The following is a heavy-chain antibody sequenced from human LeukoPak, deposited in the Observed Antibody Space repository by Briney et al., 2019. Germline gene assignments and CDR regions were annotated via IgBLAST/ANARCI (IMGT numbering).Heavy chain of an antibody. CDR1: GASINSYY. CDR3: AKRGGDSGTSDS. Sequence: SETLSLTCTVSGASINSYYWSWIRQPPGKGLEWIGYGHYSGTTNYNASLRSRVTISVDTSKNQFSLKLSSVTAADTAVYYCAKRGGDSGTSDSWGQGTLVTVSS. V-gene: IGHV4-59*08. CDR2: GHYSGTT. J-gene: IGHJ4*02. D-gene: IGHD4-23*01.